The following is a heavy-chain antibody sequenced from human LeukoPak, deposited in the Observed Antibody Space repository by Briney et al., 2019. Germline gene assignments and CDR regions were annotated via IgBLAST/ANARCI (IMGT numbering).Heavy chain of an antibody. V-gene: IGHV1-46*01. Sequence: ASVKVSCKASGYTFTSYYMHWVRQAPGQGLEWMGIINPSGGSTSYAQKFQGGVTMTRDMSTSTVYMELSSMRSEDTAVYYCAREEDTAMVPTDYWGQGTLVTVSS. D-gene: IGHD5-18*01. CDR3: AREEDTAMVPTDY. CDR2: INPSGGST. J-gene: IGHJ4*02. CDR1: GYTFTSYY.